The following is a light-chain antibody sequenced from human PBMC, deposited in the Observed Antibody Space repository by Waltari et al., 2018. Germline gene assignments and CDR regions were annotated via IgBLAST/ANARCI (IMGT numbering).Light chain of an antibody. Sequence: DIVMTQSPDSLAAPLGERATINCKSSQSVLYSSNNKNYLAWYQQKSGQPPKLLIYWASTRESGVPDRFSGSGSGTDFTLTISSLQAEDVAVYYCQQYLSTPPTFGQGTKVEIK. CDR3: QQYLSTPPT. J-gene: IGKJ1*01. CDR1: QSVLYSSNNKNY. V-gene: IGKV4-1*01. CDR2: WAS.